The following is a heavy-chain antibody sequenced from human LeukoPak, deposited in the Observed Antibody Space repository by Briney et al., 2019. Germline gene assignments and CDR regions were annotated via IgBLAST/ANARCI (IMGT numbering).Heavy chain of an antibody. D-gene: IGHD5-18*01. CDR2: ISSSSTHI. CDR1: GFTFSSYS. Sequence: TGGSLRLSCAASGFTFSSYSMNWVRQAPGKGLEWVSSISSSSTHIYYADSVKGRFTISRDNAKNSLYLQMNSLRAEDTAVYYCSKSGYSYMDVWGKGTTVTVSS. V-gene: IGHV3-21*01. J-gene: IGHJ6*03. CDR3: SKSGYSYMDV.